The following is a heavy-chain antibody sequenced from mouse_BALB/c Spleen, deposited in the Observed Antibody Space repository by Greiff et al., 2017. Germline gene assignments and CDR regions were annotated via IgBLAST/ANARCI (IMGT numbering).Heavy chain of an antibody. V-gene: IGHV5-4*02. CDR3: AREGDSLLRLRSAMDY. D-gene: IGHD1-2*01. J-gene: IGHJ4*01. Sequence: EVKLVESGGGLVKPGGSLKLSCAASGFTFSDYYMYWVRQTPEKRLEWVATISDGGSYTYYPDSVKGRFTISRDNAKNNLYLQMSSLKSEDTAMYYCAREGDSLLRLRSAMDYWGQGTSVTVSS. CDR1: GFTFSDYY. CDR2: ISDGGSYT.